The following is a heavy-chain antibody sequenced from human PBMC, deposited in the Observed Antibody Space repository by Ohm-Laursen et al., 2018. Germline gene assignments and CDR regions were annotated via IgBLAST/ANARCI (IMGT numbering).Heavy chain of an antibody. CDR3: ARDIVVVVAARPTSNWFDP. CDR2: IYHSGST. CDR1: GYSISSGYY. J-gene: IGHJ5*02. V-gene: IGHV4-38-2*01. Sequence: GTLSLTCAVSGYSISSGYYWGWIRQPPGKGLEWIGSIYHSGSTYYNPSLKSRVTISVDTSKNQFSLKLSSVTAADTAVYYCARDIVVVVAARPTSNWFDPWGQGTLVTVSS. D-gene: IGHD2-15*01.